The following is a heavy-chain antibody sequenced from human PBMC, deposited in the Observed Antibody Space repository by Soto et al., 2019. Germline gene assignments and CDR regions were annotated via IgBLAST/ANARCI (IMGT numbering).Heavy chain of an antibody. J-gene: IGHJ4*02. D-gene: IGHD3-10*01. Sequence: WETLALTCSVYGESFSSYYWSWIRQPPGKGLEWIGEINHSGRTNDNPALQSRATISIDTSKNQFSLKLTSVTAADTALYYCARVSSGVGPDYWGQGALVTVSS. V-gene: IGHV4-34*04. CDR2: INHSGRT. CDR1: GESFSSYY. CDR3: ARVSSGVGPDY.